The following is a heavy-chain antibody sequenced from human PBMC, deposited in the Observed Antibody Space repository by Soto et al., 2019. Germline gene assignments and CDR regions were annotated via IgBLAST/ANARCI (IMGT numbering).Heavy chain of an antibody. CDR2: ISYDGSNK. Sequence: GGSLRLSCAASGFTFSSYGMHWVRQAPGKGLEWVAVISYDGSNKYYADSVKGRFTISRDNSKNTLYLQMNSLRAEDTAVYYCARGRQPPSPLAYYYYYYMDVWGKGTTVTVSS. J-gene: IGHJ6*03. CDR3: ARGRQPPSPLAYYYYYYMDV. D-gene: IGHD2-2*01. CDR1: GFTFSSYG. V-gene: IGHV3-30*03.